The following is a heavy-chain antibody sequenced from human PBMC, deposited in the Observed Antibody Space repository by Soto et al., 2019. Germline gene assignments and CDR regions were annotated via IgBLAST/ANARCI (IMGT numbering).Heavy chain of an antibody. CDR3: ARGGISHWAYFYYMDV. CDR1: GGSISSSSYY. Sequence: SETLSLTCTVSGGSISSSSYYWGWIRQPPGKGLEWIGYFSYSGSTYYNPSLKSRVTMSLDTSKNQFSLTLNSVTAADTATYYCARGGISHWAYFYYMDVWDRGTTVTVSS. J-gene: IGHJ6*03. D-gene: IGHD2-21*01. CDR2: FSYSGST. V-gene: IGHV4-39*07.